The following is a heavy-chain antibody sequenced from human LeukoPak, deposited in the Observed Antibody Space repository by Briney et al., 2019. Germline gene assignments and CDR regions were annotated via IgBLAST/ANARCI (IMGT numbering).Heavy chain of an antibody. D-gene: IGHD2-15*01. CDR1: GYTFTSYA. Sequence: GASVKVSCKASGYTFTSYAMNWVRQAPGQGLEWMGWVNTNTGNPTYAQGFTGRFVFSLDTSVSTAYLQISSLKAEDTAVYYCARDGLYCSGGSCYSYHFDYWGQGTLVTVSS. J-gene: IGHJ4*02. V-gene: IGHV7-4-1*02. CDR3: ARDGLYCSGGSCYSYHFDY. CDR2: VNTNTGNP.